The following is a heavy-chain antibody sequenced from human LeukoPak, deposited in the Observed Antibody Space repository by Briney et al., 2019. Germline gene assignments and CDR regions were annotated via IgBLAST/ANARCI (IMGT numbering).Heavy chain of an antibody. V-gene: IGHV3-7*01. CDR1: GFTFSRYW. D-gene: IGHD1-14*01. J-gene: IGHJ4*02. CDR2: IKEDGSEQ. CDR3: ARDSFETDIDY. Sequence: GGALRLSRAASGFTFSRYWMSWVRQAPGKGLEWVANIKEDGSEQYYLDSVKGRFTISRENVKNSLYLQISSLRAEDTAVYYCARDSFETDIDYWGQGTLVTVSS.